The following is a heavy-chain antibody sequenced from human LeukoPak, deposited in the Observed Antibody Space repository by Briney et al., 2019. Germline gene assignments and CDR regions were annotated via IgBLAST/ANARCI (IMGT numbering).Heavy chain of an antibody. V-gene: IGHV3-30*18. J-gene: IGHJ4*03. D-gene: IGHD7-27*01. CDR1: GFTFSSYG. Sequence: GGSLRLSCAASGFTFSSYGMHWVRQAPGKGLEWVAVISYDGSNKYYADSVKGRFTISRDNSKNTLYLQMNSLRAEDTAVYYCAKTGEGGDFDYWGQGTTVTVSS. CDR2: ISYDGSNK. CDR3: AKTGEGGDFDY.